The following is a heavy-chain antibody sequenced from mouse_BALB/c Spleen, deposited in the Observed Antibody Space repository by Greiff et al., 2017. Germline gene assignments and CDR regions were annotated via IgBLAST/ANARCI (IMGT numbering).Heavy chain of an antibody. D-gene: IGHD1-1*01. V-gene: IGHV1-14*01. CDR1: GYTFTSYV. J-gene: IGHJ4*01. CDR2: INPYNDGT. CDR3: ARWGSSPSYAMDY. Sequence: VQLQQSGPELVKPGASVKMSCKASGYTFTSYVMHWVKQKPGQGLEWIGYINPYNDGTKYNEKFKGKATLTSDKSSSTAYMELSSLTSEDSAVYYCARWGSSPSYAMDYWGQGTSVTVSS.